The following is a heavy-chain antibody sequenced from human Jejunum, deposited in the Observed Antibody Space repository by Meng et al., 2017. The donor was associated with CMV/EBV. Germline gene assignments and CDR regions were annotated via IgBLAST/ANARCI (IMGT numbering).Heavy chain of an antibody. J-gene: IGHJ4*02. CDR1: GFTCSLCE. D-gene: IGHD6-13*01. V-gene: IGHV3-23*01. Sequence: SGFTCSLCEVSWVRRAPGKGLGWVSVISGSGDSTYYADSVKGRFTISRDNSKNTLYLQMNSLRAEDTAVYYCAKGRGATAAASNYWGQGALVTVSS. CDR2: ISGSGDST. CDR3: AKGRGATAAASNY.